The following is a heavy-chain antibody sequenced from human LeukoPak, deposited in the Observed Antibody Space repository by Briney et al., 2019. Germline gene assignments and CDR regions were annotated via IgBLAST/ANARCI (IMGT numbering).Heavy chain of an antibody. D-gene: IGHD3-22*01. V-gene: IGHV3-23*01. CDR2: ITGSGGYT. CDR1: GFTFTSYY. J-gene: IGHJ2*01. Sequence: GGSLTLTCAVSGFTFTSYYWTWVRQAPGKGLEWVSTITGSGGYTYYADSVKGRFTISRDNSKNSLFFRMNSLGAEDTAVYFRAKQSAYDGSCQFSYW. CDR3: AKQSAYDGSCQFSYW.